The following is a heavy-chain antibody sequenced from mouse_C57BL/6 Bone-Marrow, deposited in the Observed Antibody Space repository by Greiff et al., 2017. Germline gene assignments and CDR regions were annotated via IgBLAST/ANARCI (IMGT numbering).Heavy chain of an antibody. D-gene: IGHD1-1*01. J-gene: IGHJ4*01. CDR2: INPSSGYT. Sequence: QVQLQQSGAELAKPGASVKLSCKASGYTFTSYWMHWVKQRPGQGLEWIGYINPSSGYTKYNQTFKDKATLTADKSSSTAYMQLSSLTYEDSAVYYCARLNYYGSSLWYAMDYWGQGTSVTVSA. V-gene: IGHV1-7*01. CDR1: GYTFTSYW. CDR3: ARLNYYGSSLWYAMDY.